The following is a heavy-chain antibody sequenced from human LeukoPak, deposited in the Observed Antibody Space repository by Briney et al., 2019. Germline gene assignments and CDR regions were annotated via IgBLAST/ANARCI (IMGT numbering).Heavy chain of an antibody. V-gene: IGHV1-69*13. J-gene: IGHJ6*02. D-gene: IGHD3-9*01. CDR1: GGTFSSYA. CDR3: AREGYYDILTGYYGMDV. Sequence: SVKVSCKASGGTFSSYAISWVRQAPGQGLEWMGGTIPIFGTANYAQKFQGRVTITADESTSTAYMELSSLRSEDTAVYYCAREGYYDILTGYYGMDVWGQGTTVTVSS. CDR2: TIPIFGTA.